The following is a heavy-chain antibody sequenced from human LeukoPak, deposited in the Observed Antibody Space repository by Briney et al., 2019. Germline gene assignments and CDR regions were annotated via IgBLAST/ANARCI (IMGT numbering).Heavy chain of an antibody. D-gene: IGHD2-2*01. Sequence: ASVKVSCKASGYTFTSYDINWVRQATGQGLEWMGWINPNSGGTNYAQKFQGWVTMTRDTSISTAYTELSRLRSDDTAVYYCARGCSSTSCYTNWFDPWGQGTLVTVSS. CDR3: ARGCSSTSCYTNWFDP. J-gene: IGHJ5*02. CDR2: INPNSGGT. CDR1: GYTFTSYD. V-gene: IGHV1-2*04.